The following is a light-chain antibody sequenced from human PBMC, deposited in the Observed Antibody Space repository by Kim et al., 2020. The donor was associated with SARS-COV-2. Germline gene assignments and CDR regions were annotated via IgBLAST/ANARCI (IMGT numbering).Light chain of an antibody. CDR3: QQRSQWPIT. Sequence: LFPGDWATLSCRASQAIDTYFAWYQHKPGQAPRLLIYDASTRATGVPARFSGSGSGTDFTLTISSLDPDDFAVYYCQQRSQWPITFGQGTRLEIK. CDR1: QAIDTY. J-gene: IGKJ5*01. V-gene: IGKV3-11*01. CDR2: DAS.